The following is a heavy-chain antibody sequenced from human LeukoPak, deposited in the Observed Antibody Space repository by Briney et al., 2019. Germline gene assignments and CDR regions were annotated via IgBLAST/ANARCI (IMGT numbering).Heavy chain of an antibody. D-gene: IGHD2-2*02. J-gene: IGHJ4*02. Sequence: PGRSLRLSCAASGFTFSSYAMHWVRQAPGKGLEWVAVIAYDGSNKYYADSVKGRFTISRDNSKNTLYLQMNSLRAEDTAVYSCARVAAAITPVDYWGQGTLVTVSS. CDR3: ARVAAAITPVDY. V-gene: IGHV3-30-3*01. CDR2: IAYDGSNK. CDR1: GFTFSSYA.